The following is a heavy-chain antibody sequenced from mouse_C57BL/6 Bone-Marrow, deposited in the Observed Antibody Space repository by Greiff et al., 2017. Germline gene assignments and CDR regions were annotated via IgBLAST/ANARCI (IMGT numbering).Heavy chain of an antibody. CDR2: ISNLAYSI. V-gene: IGHV5-15*01. CDR3: ARGGPWFAY. J-gene: IGHJ3*01. CDR1: GFTFSDYG. Sequence: DVQLVESGGGLVQPGGSLKLSCAASGFTFSDYGMAWVRQAPRKGPEWVAFISNLAYSIYYADTVTGRFTISRENAKNTLYLEMSSLRSEDTAMYYCARGGPWFAYWGQGTLVTVSA.